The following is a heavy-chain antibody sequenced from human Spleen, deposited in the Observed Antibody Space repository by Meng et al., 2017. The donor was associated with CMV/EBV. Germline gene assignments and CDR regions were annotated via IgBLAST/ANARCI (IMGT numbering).Heavy chain of an antibody. CDR3: ARHREPSLMLSVLWN. J-gene: IGHJ4*02. V-gene: IGHV3-11*01. D-gene: IGHD1-14*01. Sequence: GGSLRLSCAASGFTFSDYYMSWIRQAPGKGLEWVSYISSSGSTIYYADSVKGRFTISRDNAKNSLYLQMNSLRADDTAVYYCARHREPSLMLSVLWNWGQGTLVTVSS. CDR1: GFTFSDYY. CDR2: ISSSGSTI.